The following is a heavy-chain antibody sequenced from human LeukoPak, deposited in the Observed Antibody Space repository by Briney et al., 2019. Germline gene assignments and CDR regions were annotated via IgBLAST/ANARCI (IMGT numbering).Heavy chain of an antibody. CDR2: ISGSGGGT. J-gene: IGHJ4*02. Sequence: PGGSLSLSCAPSGFTLSNYGMNWVRRAPDEGVEWVSTISGSGGGTYYADSVKGRFTISRDDSKNTLYLQMNSLRADDTAVYYCAKDLGRYRNNFFDYWGQGNLVTVSS. CDR3: AKDLGRYRNNFFDY. CDR1: GFTLSNYG. V-gene: IGHV3-23*01. D-gene: IGHD1-26*01.